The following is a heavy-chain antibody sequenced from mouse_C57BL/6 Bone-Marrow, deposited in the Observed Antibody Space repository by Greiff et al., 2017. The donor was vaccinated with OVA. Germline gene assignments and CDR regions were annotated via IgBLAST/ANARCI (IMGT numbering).Heavy chain of an antibody. D-gene: IGHD1-1*01. CDR3: ARLDYCGSRFAY. CDR2: IYPRSGNT. J-gene: IGHJ3*01. CDR1: GYTFTSYG. Sequence: QVQLQQSGAELARPGASVKLSCKASGYTFTSYGISWVKQRPGQGLEWIGEIYPRSGNTHYNEKFKGKATLTADKSSSTAYMELRSLTSEDSAVYFCARLDYCGSRFAYWGKGTLVTVSA. V-gene: IGHV1-81*01.